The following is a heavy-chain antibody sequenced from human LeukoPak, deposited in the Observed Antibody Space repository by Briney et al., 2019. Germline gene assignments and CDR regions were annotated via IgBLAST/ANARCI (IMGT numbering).Heavy chain of an antibody. D-gene: IGHD3-22*01. CDR2: IIGSGGST. Sequence: GGCLRLSCAASGFTFSSYAMSWVRQAPGKGLEWVSAIIGSGGSTYYADSVKGRFTISRDNAKNSLYLQMNSLRAEDTAVYYCARPAVAYYYDSSGYYYGEPTRYWGQGTLVTVSS. J-gene: IGHJ4*02. V-gene: IGHV3-23*01. CDR3: ARPAVAYYYDSSGYYYGEPTRY. CDR1: GFTFSSYA.